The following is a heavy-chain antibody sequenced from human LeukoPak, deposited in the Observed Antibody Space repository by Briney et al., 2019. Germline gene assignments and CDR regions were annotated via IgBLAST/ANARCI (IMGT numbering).Heavy chain of an antibody. V-gene: IGHV3-9*01. Sequence: GRSLRLSCAASGFTFDDYAMHWVRQAPGKGLEWVSGISWNSGCIGYADSVKGRFTISRDNAKNSLYLQMNSLRAEDTALYYCGKGQLGRYYYYGMDVWGQGTTVTVSS. D-gene: IGHD3-16*01. CDR1: GFTFDDYA. CDR3: GKGQLGRYYYYGMDV. CDR2: ISWNSGCI. J-gene: IGHJ6*02.